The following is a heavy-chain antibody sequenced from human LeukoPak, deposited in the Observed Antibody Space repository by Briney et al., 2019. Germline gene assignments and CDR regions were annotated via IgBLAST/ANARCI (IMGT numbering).Heavy chain of an antibody. J-gene: IGHJ6*03. D-gene: IGHD3-16*01. Sequence: GASVKVSCKASGYTFTGYYMHWVRQAPGQGLEWMGWINPNSGGTNYAQKFQGRVTMTWDTSISTAYMELSRLRSDDTAVYYCARSQWGSNYYYYYMDVWGKGTTVTVSS. CDR3: ARSQWGSNYYYYYMDV. CDR1: GYTFTGYY. V-gene: IGHV1-2*02. CDR2: INPNSGGT.